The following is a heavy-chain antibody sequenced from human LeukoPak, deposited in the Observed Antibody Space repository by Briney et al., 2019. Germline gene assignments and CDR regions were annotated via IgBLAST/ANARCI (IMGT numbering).Heavy chain of an antibody. V-gene: IGHV1-69*05. CDR1: GGTFISYA. J-gene: IGHJ3*02. CDR2: IIPIFGTA. CDR3: ARVLSVGNYYDSSGYYGDAFDI. D-gene: IGHD3-22*01. Sequence: GSSVKVSRKASGGTFISYAISWVRQAPGQGLAWMGGIIPIFGTANYAQKFQGRVTITTDESTSTAYMELSSLRSEDTAVYYCARVLSVGNYYDSSGYYGDAFDIWGQGTMVTVSS.